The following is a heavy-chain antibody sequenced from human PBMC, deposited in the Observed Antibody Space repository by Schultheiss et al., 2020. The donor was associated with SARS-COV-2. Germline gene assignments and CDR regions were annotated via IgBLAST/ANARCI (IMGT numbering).Heavy chain of an antibody. V-gene: IGHV3-30*18. CDR3: AKDPSTIFGVVRDAFDI. CDR1: GFTFSSYD. D-gene: IGHD3-3*01. Sequence: GESLKISCAASGFTFSSYDMHWVRQAPGKGLEWVAVISYDGSNKYYADSVKGRFTISRDNSKNTLYLQMNSLRAEDTAVYYCAKDPSTIFGVVRDAFDIWGQGTMVTVSS. CDR2: ISYDGSNK. J-gene: IGHJ3*02.